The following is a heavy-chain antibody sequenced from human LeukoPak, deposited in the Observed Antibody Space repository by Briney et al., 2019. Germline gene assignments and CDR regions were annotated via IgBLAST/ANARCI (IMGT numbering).Heavy chain of an antibody. CDR3: ASGRGNCNPHFDY. D-gene: IGHD1-20*01. CDR1: GGSFSGYY. CDR2: IKHSGST. Sequence: PSETLSLTCAVYGGSFSGYYWSWVRQPRGKGREWIGEIKHSGSTNYNPSLETRVTISVDTSKNQYSLKLSSVTAADTAVYYCASGRGNCNPHFDYGGQGTLVTVSS. V-gene: IGHV4-34*01. J-gene: IGHJ4*02.